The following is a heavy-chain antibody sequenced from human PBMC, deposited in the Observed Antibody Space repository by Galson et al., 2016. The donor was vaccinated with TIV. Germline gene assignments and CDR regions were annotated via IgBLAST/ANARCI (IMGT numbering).Heavy chain of an antibody. Sequence: QSGAEVKKPGESLKISCKGSGYSFTSYWIGWVRQMPGKGLEWMGIIYPGDSDTRYSPSFQGQVTISADKSISTAYLQWSSLKASDTAMYYCARRADSSGYYYSFDYWGQGTLVTVSS. D-gene: IGHD3-22*01. CDR3: ARRADSSGYYYSFDY. CDR2: IYPGDSDT. J-gene: IGHJ4*02. V-gene: IGHV5-51*03. CDR1: GYSFTSYW.